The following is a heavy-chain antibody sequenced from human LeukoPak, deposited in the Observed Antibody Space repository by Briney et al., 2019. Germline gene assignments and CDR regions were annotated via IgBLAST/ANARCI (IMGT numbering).Heavy chain of an antibody. D-gene: IGHD3-3*01. J-gene: IGHJ4*02. CDR3: TTTPTKYYDFWSAYNDY. Sequence: GSLGLPCAASGFTFTNVWMDWVRQAPGKGLGGVGRIKSKSDGGTTDYAAPVKGRFTISRDDSKNTLYLQMNSLKTEDTAVYYCTTTPTKYYDFWSAYNDYWGQGTLVTVSS. V-gene: IGHV3-15*07. CDR1: GFTFTNVW. CDR2: IKSKSDGGTT.